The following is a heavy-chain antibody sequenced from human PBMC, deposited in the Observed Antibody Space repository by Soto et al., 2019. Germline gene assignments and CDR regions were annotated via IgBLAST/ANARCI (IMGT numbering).Heavy chain of an antibody. CDR2: IWYDGSIK. V-gene: IGHV3-33*01. CDR3: ARIDCTGNNCRPYAYYEMDV. CDR1: G. J-gene: IGHJ6*02. Sequence: GMHWVRQAPGRGLEWVAVIWYDGSIKYYADSVKGRFTTSRDNSKNTMYLQMNNLRAEDTAVYHCARIDCTGNNCRPYAYYEMDVWGQGTTVTVSS. D-gene: IGHD2-8*02.